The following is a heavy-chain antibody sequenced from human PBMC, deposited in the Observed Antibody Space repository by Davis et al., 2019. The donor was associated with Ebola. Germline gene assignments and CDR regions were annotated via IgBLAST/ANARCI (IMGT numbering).Heavy chain of an antibody. CDR3: ACTTRYYYYGMDV. J-gene: IGHJ6*02. CDR1: YFFFSSSW. V-gene: IGHV5-10-1*01. Sequence: GESLKISCEGPYFFFSSSWIVWVRQMPGKGLEWMGRIDPSDSYTNYSPSFQGHVTISADKSISTAYLQWSSLKASDTAMYYCACTTRYYYYGMDVWGQGTTVTVSS. CDR2: IDPSDSYT. D-gene: IGHD1-14*01.